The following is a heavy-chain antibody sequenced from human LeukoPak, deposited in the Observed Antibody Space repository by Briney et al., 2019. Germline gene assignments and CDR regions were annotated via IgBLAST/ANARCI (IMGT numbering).Heavy chain of an antibody. D-gene: IGHD6-13*01. V-gene: IGHV1-69*05. Sequence: SVKASCKASGGTFSSYAISWVQQAPGQGLEWMGRIIPIFGTANYAQKFQGRVTITTDESTSTAYMELSSLRSEDTAVYYCARDMVAAALDYWGQGTLVTVSS. CDR1: GGTFSSYA. J-gene: IGHJ4*02. CDR2: IIPIFGTA. CDR3: ARDMVAAALDY.